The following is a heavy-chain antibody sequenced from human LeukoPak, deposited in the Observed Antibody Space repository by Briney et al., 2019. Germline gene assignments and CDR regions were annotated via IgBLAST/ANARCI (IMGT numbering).Heavy chain of an antibody. Sequence: GGSLRLSCVASGFKFDDYGMSWVRQVPGKGLEWVAVISYDGSNKYYADSVKGRFTISRDNSKNTLYLQMDSPRREDTAEYFCAKVKDTGCSGGTCYGLLDFWGQGVLVTVAS. J-gene: IGHJ4*02. V-gene: IGHV3-30*18. CDR3: AKVKDTGCSGGTCYGLLDF. CDR2: ISYDGSNK. D-gene: IGHD2-15*01. CDR1: GFKFDDYG.